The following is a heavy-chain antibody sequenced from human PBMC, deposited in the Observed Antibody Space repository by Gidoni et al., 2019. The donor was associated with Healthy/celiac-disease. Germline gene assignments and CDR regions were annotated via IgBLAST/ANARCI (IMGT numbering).Heavy chain of an antibody. Sequence: QVQLVESGGGVVQPGRSLRLSCAASGFTFSSYGMHWGRQAQGKGLEWVEVIWYGGSNKYYADSVKGRFTISRDNSKNTLYLQMNSLRAEDTAVYYCARSGDSSGYYHDAFDIWGQGTMVTVSS. J-gene: IGHJ3*02. CDR1: GFTFSSYG. D-gene: IGHD3-22*01. V-gene: IGHV3-33*01. CDR3: ARSGDSSGYYHDAFDI. CDR2: IWYGGSNK.